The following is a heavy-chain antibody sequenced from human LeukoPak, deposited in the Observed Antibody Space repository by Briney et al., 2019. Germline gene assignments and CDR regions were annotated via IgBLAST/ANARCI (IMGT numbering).Heavy chain of an antibody. V-gene: IGHV3-23*01. CDR2: ISGSGGGT. CDR3: AKERFYYDSRLGFVY. Sequence: PGGSLRLSCAASGFTFSSYAMSWVRQAPGKGLEWVSAISGSGGGTYYADSVKGRFTISRDNSKNTLYLQMNSLRAEDTAVYYCAKERFYYDSRLGFVYWGQGTLVTVSS. D-gene: IGHD3-22*01. CDR1: GFTFSSYA. J-gene: IGHJ4*02.